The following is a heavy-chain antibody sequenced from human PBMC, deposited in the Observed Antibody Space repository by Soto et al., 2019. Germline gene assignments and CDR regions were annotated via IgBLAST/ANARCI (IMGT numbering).Heavy chain of an antibody. Sequence: QGPLVQSGAEVKKPGASVKVSCKASGYTFTNSGMSWVRQAPGQGLEWMGWISGYNGNTNYAQKFQGRVTMTTDTSTSTGFLDLRSLRSDDTAVYYCARCTHGSTTCYGRLDTWGQGTMVTVSS. CDR2: ISGYNGNT. D-gene: IGHD2-2*01. V-gene: IGHV1-18*01. J-gene: IGHJ3*02. CDR1: GYTFTNSG. CDR3: ARCTHGSTTCYGRLDT.